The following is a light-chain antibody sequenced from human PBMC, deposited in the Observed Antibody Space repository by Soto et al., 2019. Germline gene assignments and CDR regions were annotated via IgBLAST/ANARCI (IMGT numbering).Light chain of an antibody. V-gene: IGKV3-20*01. CDR2: GTS. CDR3: QQYGTSPWT. Sequence: EIVLTQSPVTLSLSPGERATLSCRASQSVSSSYLAWYQQKPGQAPRLLIYGTSSRATGIADRFSGSGSGTDFTLTISRLEPEDFAVYYCQQYGTSPWTFGQGTKVDIK. J-gene: IGKJ1*01. CDR1: QSVSSSY.